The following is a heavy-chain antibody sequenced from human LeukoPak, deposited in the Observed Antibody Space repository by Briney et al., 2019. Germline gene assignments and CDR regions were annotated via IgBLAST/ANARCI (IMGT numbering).Heavy chain of an antibody. J-gene: IGHJ6*02. Sequence: PGGSLRLAFAAPGFTFSSYAMHSVRQAPGKGLELEPVISYEGSHKSYADSVKGQFTISRDNSKNTLYLRINSLRAEDTAVYYCAMAAGAARPTYYYYGMDVWGQGTTVTVSS. CDR3: AMAAGAARPTYYYYGMDV. CDR1: GFTFSSYA. V-gene: IGHV3-30-3*01. CDR2: ISYEGSHK. D-gene: IGHD6-6*01.